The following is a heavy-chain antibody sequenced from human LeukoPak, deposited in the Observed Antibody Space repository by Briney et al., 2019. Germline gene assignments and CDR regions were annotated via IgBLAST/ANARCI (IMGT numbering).Heavy chain of an antibody. CDR1: GFIVSDNY. J-gene: IGHJ5*01. V-gene: IGHV3-66*01. CDR3: AKGGYSGHEFDF. Sequence: GGSLRLSCAASGFIVSDNYMSWVRQAPGKGLEWLSVIYGGNSTYYAVSVKGRFTISRDTSKNTLYLQMNSLTVEDTAVYYCAKGGYSGHEFDFWGQGALVTASS. D-gene: IGHD5-12*01. CDR2: IYGGNST.